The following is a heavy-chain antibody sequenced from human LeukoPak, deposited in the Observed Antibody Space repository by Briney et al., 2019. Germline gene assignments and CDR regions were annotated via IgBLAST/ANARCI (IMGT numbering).Heavy chain of an antibody. CDR1: GYTFTSYY. V-gene: IGHV1-2*02. J-gene: IGHJ4*02. D-gene: IGHD4-17*01. CDR2: INPNSGGT. Sequence: SVKVSCKSTGYTFTSYYMHWVRQPPGQGLEWMGCINPNSGGTNYAQKFQGRVTMTRDTSISTAYMELSRLRSDDTAVYSCARDTGDPNSFTVIPALAYWGQGTLVTVS. CDR3: ARDTGDPNSFTVIPALAY.